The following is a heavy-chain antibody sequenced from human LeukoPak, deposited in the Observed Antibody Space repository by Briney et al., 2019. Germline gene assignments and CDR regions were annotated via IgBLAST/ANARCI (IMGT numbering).Heavy chain of an antibody. CDR1: GFTFSSYV. D-gene: IGHD3-22*01. CDR2: ISYDGSNK. Sequence: GGSLRLSCAASGFTFSSYVMHWVRQAPGKGLEWVAVISYDGSNKYYADSVKGRFTISRDNSKNTLYLQMNSLRAEDTAVYFCARAVAYYYDSSGLDAFDIWGQGTMVTVSS. V-gene: IGHV3-30-3*01. CDR3: ARAVAYYYDSSGLDAFDI. J-gene: IGHJ3*02.